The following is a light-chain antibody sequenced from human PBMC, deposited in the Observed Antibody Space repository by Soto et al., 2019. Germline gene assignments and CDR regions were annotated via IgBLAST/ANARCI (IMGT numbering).Light chain of an antibody. CDR1: STDVGAYNY. V-gene: IGLV2-14*01. J-gene: IGLJ1*01. Sequence: QSVLTQPAFVSGSPGQSITISCTGSSTDVGAYNYVSWYQQYPGQAPNLLIYEVSRRPSGFSHRFSGSKSVNTASLTISGLQAEDEAHYYCNSYTTMNTYVFGTGTKVTV. CDR2: EVS. CDR3: NSYTTMNTYV.